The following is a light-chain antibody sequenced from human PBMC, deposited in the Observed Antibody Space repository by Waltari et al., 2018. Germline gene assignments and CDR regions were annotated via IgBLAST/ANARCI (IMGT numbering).Light chain of an antibody. CDR3: QQRRTGPSIT. CDR1: QSVGGN. J-gene: IGKJ5*01. V-gene: IGKV3-11*01. Sequence: EIVLTQSPATLSLSPGQRGTLSCRASQSVGGNLAWYQQKPGQAPRLLIYDASNRATGIPAVFRGSGSGTDFPLPIARLNPKDFAFYYCQQRRTGPSITSGKGTRLEI. CDR2: DAS.